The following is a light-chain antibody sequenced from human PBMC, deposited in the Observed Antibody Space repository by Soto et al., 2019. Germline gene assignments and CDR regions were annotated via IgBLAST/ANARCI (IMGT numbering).Light chain of an antibody. V-gene: IGLV2-14*01. J-gene: IGLJ1*01. CDR1: GSDIGAYNT. CDR3: SSYTRGNTYV. CDR2: EVT. Sequence: QSVLTQPASVPGSPGQSITISCTGTGSDIGAYNTVAWYQQHPRRVPKLMIYEVTNRPSGISNRFSGSKSGNTASLTISGLQAEDEGDYYCSSYTRGNTYVFGTGTKVTVL.